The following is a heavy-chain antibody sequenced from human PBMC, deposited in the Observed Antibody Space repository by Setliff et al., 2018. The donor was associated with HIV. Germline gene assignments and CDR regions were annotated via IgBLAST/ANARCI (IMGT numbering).Heavy chain of an antibody. D-gene: IGHD5-12*01. J-gene: IGHJ4*02. CDR1: GFTFSSYA. CDR3: VGGFYAGY. CDR2: ITGSVE. V-gene: IGHV3-23*01. Sequence: PGGSLRLSCAASGFTFSSYAMSWVRQAPGQGLEWVSAITGSVEGYVDSVKGRFTISRDNAKSSLYLHINSLRAEDMAVYYCVGGFYAGYWGQGTLVTVSS.